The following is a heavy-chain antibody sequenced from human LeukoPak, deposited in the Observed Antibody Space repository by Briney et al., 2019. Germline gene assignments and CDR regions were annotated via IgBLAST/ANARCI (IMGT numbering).Heavy chain of an antibody. J-gene: IGHJ5*02. CDR2: ISDSGST. V-gene: IGHV4-4*07. CDR1: GGSISTYI. D-gene: IGHD6-13*01. Sequence: SETLSLTCTVSGGSISTYIWSWIRQTAGKGLEWIGRISDSGSTRYNPSLKSRLTMSVDTSKNQFSLKLDSVTAADTAVYYCARQKYSSSWYNPDWFDPWGQGTLVTVSS. CDR3: ARQKYSSSWYNPDWFDP.